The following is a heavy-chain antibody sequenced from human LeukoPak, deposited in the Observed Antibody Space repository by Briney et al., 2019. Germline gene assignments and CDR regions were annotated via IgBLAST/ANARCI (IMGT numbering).Heavy chain of an antibody. Sequence: SETLSLTCTVSVDSISTYYWSWIRQPPGKGLEWIGYIHYSGSTNYNPSLKSRVTISVDTSKNQFSLKLSSVTAADTAVYYCASQAAGRGWTNWFDPWGQGTLVTVSS. D-gene: IGHD6-13*01. CDR2: IHYSGST. J-gene: IGHJ5*02. V-gene: IGHV4-59*08. CDR3: ASQAAGRGWTNWFDP. CDR1: VDSISTYY.